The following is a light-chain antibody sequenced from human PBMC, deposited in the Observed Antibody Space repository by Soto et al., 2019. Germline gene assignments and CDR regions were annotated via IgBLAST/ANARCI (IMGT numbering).Light chain of an antibody. V-gene: IGKV3-20*01. CDR2: GAS. J-gene: IGKJ4*02. Sequence: EVVLTQSPGSLSLSPGERATLSCRASQSVMSNYLSWYQQKPGQPPRLLIYGASSRATGIPDRFSGSGSGTDVTLTISRLEPEDFAVYYCQQYGSSPRTFGGGTKVDIK. CDR3: QQYGSSPRT. CDR1: QSVMSNY.